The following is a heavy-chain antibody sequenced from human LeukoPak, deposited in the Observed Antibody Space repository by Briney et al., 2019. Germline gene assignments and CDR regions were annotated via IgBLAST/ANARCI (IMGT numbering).Heavy chain of an antibody. J-gene: IGHJ5*02. CDR3: AKLPAADSAWWFDP. Sequence: GGSLRLSCAASGFTFSNYAMTWVRQAPGKGLEWVSVISGSGGSTYSADSVKGRFTISRDNSKNTLFLQMSSLRPGDTAVYYCAKLPAADSAWWFDPWGKGTLVTVSS. V-gene: IGHV3-23*01. CDR1: GFTFSNYA. CDR2: ISGSGGST. D-gene: IGHD2-2*01.